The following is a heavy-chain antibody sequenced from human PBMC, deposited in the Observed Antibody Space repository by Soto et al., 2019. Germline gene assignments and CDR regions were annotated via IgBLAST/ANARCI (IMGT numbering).Heavy chain of an antibody. CDR3: ARDTSRYYYDSSLDY. CDR1: GFTFSSYW. CDR2: INSDGSST. Sequence: EVQLVESGGGLVQPGGSLRLSCAASGFTFSSYWMHSVRQAPGKGLVWVSRINSDGSSTSYADSVKGRFTISRDNAKNTLYLQMNSLRAEDTAVYYCARDTSRYYYDSSLDYWGQGTLVTVSS. V-gene: IGHV3-74*01. D-gene: IGHD3-22*01. J-gene: IGHJ4*02.